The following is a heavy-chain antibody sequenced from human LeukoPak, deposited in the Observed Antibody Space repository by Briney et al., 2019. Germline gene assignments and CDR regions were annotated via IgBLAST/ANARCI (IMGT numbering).Heavy chain of an antibody. CDR3: AGASSSWYVSYYYYYMDV. Sequence: PSETLSLTCTVSGGSISSYYWSWIRQPPGKGLEWIGYIYYSGSTNYNPSLKSRVTISVDTSTNQFSLKLSSVTAADTAVYYCAGASSSWYVSYYYYYMDVWGKGPTVTIAS. CDR2: IYYSGST. D-gene: IGHD6-13*01. J-gene: IGHJ6*03. CDR1: GGSISSYY. V-gene: IGHV4-59*12.